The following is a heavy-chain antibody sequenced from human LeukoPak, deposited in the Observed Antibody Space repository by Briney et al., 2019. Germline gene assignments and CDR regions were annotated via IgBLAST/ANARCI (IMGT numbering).Heavy chain of an antibody. CDR2: ISSSSSYI. J-gene: IGHJ4*02. CDR1: GFTVSGNY. Sequence: GGSLRLSCAASGFTVSGNYMSWVRQAPGKGLEWVSSISSSSSYIYYADSVKGRFTISRDNAKNSLYLQMNSLRAEDTAVYYCARQSTAAYSMNFNYWGQGTLVTVSS. V-gene: IGHV3-21*01. D-gene: IGHD6-6*01. CDR3: ARQSTAAYSMNFNY.